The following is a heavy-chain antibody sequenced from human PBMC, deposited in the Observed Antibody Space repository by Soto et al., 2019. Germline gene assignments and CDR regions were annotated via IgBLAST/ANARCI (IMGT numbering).Heavy chain of an antibody. Sequence: QVQLVQSGDEAKKPGASVKVSCKASGYTFTSYYMHWVRQDPGQGLEWMGIINPSGASTSYAQKFQGRGTMTRDTSKSTVYMELSSLRSEDTAVDFCARATGIAAFDYWGQGTLVTVSS. V-gene: IGHV1-46*01. CDR2: INPSGAST. D-gene: IGHD6-13*01. CDR1: GYTFTSYY. CDR3: ARATGIAAFDY. J-gene: IGHJ4*02.